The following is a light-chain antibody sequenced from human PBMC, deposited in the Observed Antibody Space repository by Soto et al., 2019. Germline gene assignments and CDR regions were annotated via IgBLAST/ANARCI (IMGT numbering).Light chain of an antibody. V-gene: IGKV3-20*01. Sequence: EIVLTPSPGTLSLSPGERATLSCRARQSVSSGYLAWYQQKPGQAPRLIIYGASSRATGIPDRFSGSGSGSDFTLTISRLESEDFAVYYCQQYDSSPLFTFGPGTQVDIK. J-gene: IGKJ3*01. CDR1: QSVSSGY. CDR2: GAS. CDR3: QQYDSSPLFT.